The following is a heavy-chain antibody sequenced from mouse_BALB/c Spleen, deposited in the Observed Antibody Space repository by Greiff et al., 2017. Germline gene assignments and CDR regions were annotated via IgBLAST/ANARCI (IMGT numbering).Heavy chain of an antibody. CDR3: ARDGRRGDYAMDY. CDR1: GFSLTGYG. D-gene: IGHD2-12*01. V-gene: IGHV2-6-7*01. Sequence: VMLVESGPGLVAPSQSLSITCPVSGFSLTGYGVNWVRQPPGKGLEWLGMIWGDGSTDYNSALKSRLSISKDNSKSQVFLKMNSLQTDDTARYYCARDGRRGDYAMDYWGQGTSVTVSS. CDR2: IWGDGST. J-gene: IGHJ4*01.